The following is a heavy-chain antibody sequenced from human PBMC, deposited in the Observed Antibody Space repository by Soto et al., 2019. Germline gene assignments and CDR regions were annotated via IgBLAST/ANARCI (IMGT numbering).Heavy chain of an antibody. J-gene: IGHJ5*02. CDR1: GYTFTSYG. V-gene: IGHV1-18*01. D-gene: IGHD1-26*01. Sequence: AASVKVSCKASGYTFTSYGISWVRQAPGQGLEWMGWISAYNGNTNYAQKLQGRVTMTTDTSTSTAYMELRSLRSDDTAVYYCARDFFGVVGANKYNWFDPWGQGTLVTVSS. CDR2: ISAYNGNT. CDR3: ARDFFGVVGANKYNWFDP.